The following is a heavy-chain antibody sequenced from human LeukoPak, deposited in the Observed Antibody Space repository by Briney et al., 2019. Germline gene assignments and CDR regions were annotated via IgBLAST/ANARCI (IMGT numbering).Heavy chain of an antibody. CDR3: ARDPVVPATSMQFDWYFDL. CDR2: IYQSGNT. CDR1: GYSIKSGYY. V-gene: IGHV4-38-2*02. Sequence: SETLSLTCTVSGYSIKSGYYWGWIRQPPGKGLEWIGSIYQSGNTYSNPSLKSRLTISVETSKNQFSLKLSSVTAADTAVYYCARDPVVPATSMQFDWYFDLWGRGTLVTVSS. J-gene: IGHJ2*01. D-gene: IGHD2-21*02.